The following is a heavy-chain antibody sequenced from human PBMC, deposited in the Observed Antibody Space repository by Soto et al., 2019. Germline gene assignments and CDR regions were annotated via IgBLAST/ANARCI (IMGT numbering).Heavy chain of an antibody. V-gene: IGHV3-64*02. CDR3: ARDRCFDGVCYAPSVY. J-gene: IGHJ4*02. Sequence: GGFLRLSCAASGFTFNKYTIHWVRQAPGKGLEYVSVISSNGGITYYADSVKGRFTISRDNSKNTVYLQMGSLRAEDTAVYYCARDRCFDGVCYAPSVYWGQGTLVTVSS. CDR1: GFTFNKYT. D-gene: IGHD2-8*01. CDR2: ISSNGGIT.